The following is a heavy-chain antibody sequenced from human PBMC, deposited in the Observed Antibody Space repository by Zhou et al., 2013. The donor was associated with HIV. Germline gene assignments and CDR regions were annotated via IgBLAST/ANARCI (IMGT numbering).Heavy chain of an antibody. CDR3: TRDRNVAAAGRHIDY. CDR2: IGVYNGDT. V-gene: IGHV1-18*01. CDR1: GYRFLSYG. D-gene: IGHD6-13*01. J-gene: IGHJ4*02. Sequence: QVQLIQSGAAMKKPGASVKVSCKASGYRFLSYGISWVRQAPGQGLEWMGWIGVYNGDTNYAQKFRGRVTVTADAPTSTAYMELRSLRSDDTALYYCTRDRNVAAAGRHIDYWGQGTLVTVSS.